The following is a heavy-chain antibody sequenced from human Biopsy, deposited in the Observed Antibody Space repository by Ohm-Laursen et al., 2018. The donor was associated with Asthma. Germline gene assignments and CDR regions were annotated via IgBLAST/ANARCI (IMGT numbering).Heavy chain of an antibody. V-gene: IGHV3-30*03. Sequence: SLRLSCTAAGFTFSSYGMHWVRQVAGKGLDWVAVVTYDGISQYYAESVKGRFTISRDNSRNTLNLQMNSVRPDDTAVYFCARERAGVLGSYNGMDVWGPGTTVSVSS. CDR2: VTYDGISQ. CDR1: GFTFSSYG. D-gene: IGHD2-8*01. CDR3: ARERAGVLGSYNGMDV. J-gene: IGHJ6*02.